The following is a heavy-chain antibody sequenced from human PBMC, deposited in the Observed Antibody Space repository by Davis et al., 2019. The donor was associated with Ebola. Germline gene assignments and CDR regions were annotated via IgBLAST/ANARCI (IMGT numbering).Heavy chain of an antibody. V-gene: IGHV3-21*01. CDR2: ISSSSSYI. J-gene: IGHJ6*02. Sequence: GGSLRLSCAASGFTSSSYSMNWVRQAPGKWLEWVSSISSSSSYIYYADSVKGRFTISRDNAKNSLYLQMNSLRAEDTAVYYCAKHGGQLASDYYYGMDVWGQGTTVTVSS. D-gene: IGHD6-6*01. CDR1: GFTSSSYS. CDR3: AKHGGQLASDYYYGMDV.